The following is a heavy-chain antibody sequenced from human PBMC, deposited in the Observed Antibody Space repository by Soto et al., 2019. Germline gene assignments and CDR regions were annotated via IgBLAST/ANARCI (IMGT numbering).Heavy chain of an antibody. D-gene: IGHD3-22*01. Sequence: ASVKVSCKASGYTFTSYEIYWVRQATGQGLEWMGWMNPNSGNTGYAQKFQGRVTMTRNTSISTAYMELSSLRSEDTAVYYCARHYYDSSGYFSFDYWGQGTLVTVSS. J-gene: IGHJ4*02. V-gene: IGHV1-8*01. CDR1: GYTFTSYE. CDR3: ARHYYDSSGYFSFDY. CDR2: MNPNSGNT.